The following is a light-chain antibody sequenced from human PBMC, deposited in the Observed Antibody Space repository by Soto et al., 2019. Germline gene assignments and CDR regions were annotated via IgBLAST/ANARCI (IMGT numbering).Light chain of an antibody. V-gene: IGKV1-33*01. J-gene: IGKJ5*01. Sequence: DIQMTQSPSSLSASVGDRVTITCRASQSISTYLHWYQQKPGTAPKLLIFDASTLKTGVPSRFSGSGSGTEFTLTISSLQPDDFATYYCQQYNSYPIPFGQGTRLEIK. CDR2: DAS. CDR3: QQYNSYPIP. CDR1: QSISTY.